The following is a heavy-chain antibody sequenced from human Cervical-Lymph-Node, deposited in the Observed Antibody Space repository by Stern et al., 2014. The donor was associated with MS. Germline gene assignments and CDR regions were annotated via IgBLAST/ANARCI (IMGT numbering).Heavy chain of an antibody. CDR1: GYSFTTYW. CDR3: TRGDLGVIIGDY. D-gene: IGHD3-3*01. J-gene: IGHJ4*02. V-gene: IGHV5-51*01. Sequence: VQLGQSGAEVKKPGESLKISCKASGYSFTTYWIAWVRQMPGKGLEWMGLIYVDDSDSRYSPSFQGQVTISADNSISTAYLQWDSLKASDSAMYYCTRGDLGVIIGDYWGQGTLVTVSS. CDR2: IYVDDSDS.